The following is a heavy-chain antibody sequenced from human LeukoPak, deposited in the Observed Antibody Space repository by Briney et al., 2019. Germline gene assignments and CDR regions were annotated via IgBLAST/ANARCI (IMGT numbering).Heavy chain of an antibody. D-gene: IGHD3-10*01. CDR3: ARDFGARGWFDY. CDR2: ISSSGSNI. Sequence: PGGSLRLSCAASGFTFSSYEMNWVRQAPGKGPEWVSYISSSGSNIYYADSVKGRFTISRDNAKNSLYLQMNSLRAEDTAVYYCARDFGARGWFDYWGQGTLVTVSS. CDR1: GFTFSSYE. J-gene: IGHJ4*02. V-gene: IGHV3-48*03.